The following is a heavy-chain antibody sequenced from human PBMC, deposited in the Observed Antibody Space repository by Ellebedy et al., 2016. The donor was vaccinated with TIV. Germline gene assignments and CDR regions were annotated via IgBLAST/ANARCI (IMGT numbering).Heavy chain of an antibody. CDR3: TREGYSGYAAGIDY. V-gene: IGHV4-39*06. CDR1: GGSISRSTYY. CDR2: IYYRGST. J-gene: IGHJ4*02. D-gene: IGHD5-12*01. Sequence: SETLSLTXSVSGGSISRSTYYWGWIRQPPGKGLEWIGSIYYRGSTYYNPSLKSRVTMSMDTYKNQFPLKLSSVAAADTAVYYCTREGYSGYAAGIDYWGQGSLVTVSS.